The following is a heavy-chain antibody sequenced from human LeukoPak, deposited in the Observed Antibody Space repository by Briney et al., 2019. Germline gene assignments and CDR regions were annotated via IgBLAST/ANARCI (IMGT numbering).Heavy chain of an antibody. CDR2: ISWNSGSI. V-gene: IGHV3-9*03. J-gene: IGHJ4*02. CDR3: AKDFLSDYYDSSGYFDY. Sequence: PAGRSLRLSCEASGFTFDDYAMHWVRQAPGKGLEWVSGISWNSGSIGYADSVKGRFTISRDNAKNSLYLQMNSLRAEDMALYYCAKDFLSDYYDSSGYFDYWGQGTLVTVSS. D-gene: IGHD3-22*01. CDR1: GFTFDDYA.